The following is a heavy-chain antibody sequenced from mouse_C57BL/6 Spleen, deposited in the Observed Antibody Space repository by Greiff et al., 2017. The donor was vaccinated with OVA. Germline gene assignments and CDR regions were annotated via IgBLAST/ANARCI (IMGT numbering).Heavy chain of an antibody. CDR3: ARWAGDYSMDY. CDR2: IYPRSGNT. Sequence: QVQLQQSGAELARPGASVKLSCKASGYTFTSYGISWVKQRTGQGLEWIGEIYPRSGNTYYNEKFKGKATLTADKSSSTAYMELRSLTSEDAAVYFCARWAGDYSMDYWGQGTSVTVSS. V-gene: IGHV1-81*01. CDR1: GYTFTSYG. J-gene: IGHJ4*01.